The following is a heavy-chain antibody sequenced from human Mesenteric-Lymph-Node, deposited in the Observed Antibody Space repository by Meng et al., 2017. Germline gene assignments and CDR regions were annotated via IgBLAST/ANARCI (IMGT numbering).Heavy chain of an antibody. V-gene: IGHV4-39*01. CDR2: VRYSGTA. CDR3: ARHVYGDSYDF. D-gene: IGHD4-17*01. CDR1: GGCLDNSDYF. J-gene: IGHJ4*02. Sequence: RPLPVSGPALVKPSETLSLTCTVAGGCLDNSDYFWDWIRQPPGKGREWIGSVRYSGTAYYNPSLPSRVTISVDTSKNQFSLNLSSLTAADTAVYYCARHVYGDSYDFWGQGTLVTVSS.